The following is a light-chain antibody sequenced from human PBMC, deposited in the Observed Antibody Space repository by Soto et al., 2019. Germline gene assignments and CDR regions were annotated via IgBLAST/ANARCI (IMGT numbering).Light chain of an antibody. Sequence: IQLTQSPSSLSASVGDRVTITCRASQDVSRSLGWYQQKPGKAPKLLISAASTLHSGVPSRFSGSGSGTDFTLTISSLQPEDFATYYCQQLYTYPLTFGGGTKVDIK. V-gene: IGKV1-9*01. CDR2: AAS. CDR1: QDVSRS. CDR3: QQLYTYPLT. J-gene: IGKJ4*01.